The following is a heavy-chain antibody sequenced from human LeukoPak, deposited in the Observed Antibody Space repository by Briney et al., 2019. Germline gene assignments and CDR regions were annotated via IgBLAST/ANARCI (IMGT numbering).Heavy chain of an antibody. J-gene: IGHJ4*02. Sequence: PGGSLRLSCAASGFTFSDYYMSWIRQAPGKGLEWVSYISSGSSSTNYADSVKGRFTIPRDNAKNSLYLQMNSLRAEDTAVYYCARESRATGYNLFDDWGQGALVTVSS. D-gene: IGHD1-26*01. V-gene: IGHV3-11*06. CDR1: GFTFSDYY. CDR2: ISSGSSST. CDR3: ARESRATGYNLFDD.